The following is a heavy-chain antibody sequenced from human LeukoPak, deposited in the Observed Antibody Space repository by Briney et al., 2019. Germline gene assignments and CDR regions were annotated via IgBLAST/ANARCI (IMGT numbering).Heavy chain of an antibody. V-gene: IGHV4-59*01. D-gene: IGHD3-10*01. CDR2: IYYSGST. J-gene: IGHJ5*02. CDR1: GPSISSYY. Sequence: SETLSLICTLSGPSISSYYWSWIRQPPGKGLEWIGYIYYSGSTNYNPSLKSRVTISVDTSKNQFSLKLSSVTAADTAVYYCARDYYGSGSYNWFDPWGQGTLVTVSS. CDR3: ARDYYGSGSYNWFDP.